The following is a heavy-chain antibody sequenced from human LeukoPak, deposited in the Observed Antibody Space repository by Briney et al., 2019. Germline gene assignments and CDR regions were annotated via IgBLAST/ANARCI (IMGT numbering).Heavy chain of an antibody. V-gene: IGHV1-2*02. D-gene: IGHD6-6*01. CDR2: INPNSGGT. CDR3: ARAKSIAARPPDY. Sequence: ASVKVSCKASGYTFTGYYMHWVRQAPGQGLEWMGWINPNSGGTNYAQKFQGRVTMTRDTSISTAYMELSRLRSDDTAVYYCARAKSIAARPPDYWGQGTLVTVSS. CDR1: GYTFTGYY. J-gene: IGHJ4*02.